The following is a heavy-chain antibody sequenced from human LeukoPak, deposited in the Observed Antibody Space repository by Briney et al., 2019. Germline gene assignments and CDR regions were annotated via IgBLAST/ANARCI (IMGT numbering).Heavy chain of an antibody. V-gene: IGHV5-51*01. CDR2: MNPADSDT. D-gene: IGHD3-16*01. Sequence: GESLKISCKGSGYSFTAYRIGWVRQLPGKGLEWMAIMNPADSDTRYSPSFQGQVTTSAARSITTAYLQWNTLKASATAMYYCARGGGGTWDYWGQGTLVTVSS. J-gene: IGHJ4*02. CDR3: ARGGGGTWDY. CDR1: GYSFTAYR.